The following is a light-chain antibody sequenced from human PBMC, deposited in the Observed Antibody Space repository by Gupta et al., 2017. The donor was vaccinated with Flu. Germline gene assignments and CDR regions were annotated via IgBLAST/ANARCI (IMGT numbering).Light chain of an antibody. V-gene: IGLV1-47*01. J-gene: IGLJ3*02. Sequence: QSVLTQPPSESRTPGQRVIISCSGTTSNIGTNYVYWYRQLSGSAPKLIIYKNDQRPSGVPVRFFGSKSGTAASLDIFGLLSEDEATYYCSSWDLSLRGWVFGGGTKLTV. CDR2: KND. CDR1: TSNIGTNY. CDR3: SSWDLSLRGWV.